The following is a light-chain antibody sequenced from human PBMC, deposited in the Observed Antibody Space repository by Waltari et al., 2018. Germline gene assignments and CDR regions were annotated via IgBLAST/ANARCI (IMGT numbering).Light chain of an antibody. CDR3: QHYLRLPVA. Sequence: EIVLTQSPGTLSLSPGERAIVSCRASQSVGRTLAWYQQRPGQAPRLLIYGASNRATGIPDRFMGSGSGTEFSLTISGLEPEDSAVYYCQHYLRLPVAFGQGTKVEIK. CDR2: GAS. V-gene: IGKV3-20*01. CDR1: QSVGRT. J-gene: IGKJ1*01.